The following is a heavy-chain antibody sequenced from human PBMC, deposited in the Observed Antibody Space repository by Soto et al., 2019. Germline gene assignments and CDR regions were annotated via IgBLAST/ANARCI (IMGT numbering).Heavy chain of an antibody. CDR3: AKDRMGYYYDSSGPNNWFDP. CDR2: ISGSGGST. J-gene: IGHJ5*02. Sequence: VGSLRLSGAASGFTFSSYAMSWVRQAPGKGLEWVSAISGSGGSTYYADSVKGRFTISRDNSKNTLYLQMNSLRAEDTAVYYCAKDRMGYYYDSSGPNNWFDPWGQGTLVTVSS. CDR1: GFTFSSYA. D-gene: IGHD3-22*01. V-gene: IGHV3-23*01.